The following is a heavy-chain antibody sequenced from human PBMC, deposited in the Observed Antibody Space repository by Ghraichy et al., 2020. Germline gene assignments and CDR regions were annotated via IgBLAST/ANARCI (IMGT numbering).Heavy chain of an antibody. D-gene: IGHD5-18*01. V-gene: IGHV1-69*13. CDR3: ARERIQGVYSYGSYFDY. Sequence: SVKVSCKASGGIFSSYAITWVRQAPGQGLEWMGGIIPIFGTANYAQKFQGRVTITADESTSTADMELSGLRSEDTAVYYCARERIQGVYSYGSYFDYWGQGTLVTVSS. J-gene: IGHJ4*02. CDR2: IIPIFGTA. CDR1: GGIFSSYA.